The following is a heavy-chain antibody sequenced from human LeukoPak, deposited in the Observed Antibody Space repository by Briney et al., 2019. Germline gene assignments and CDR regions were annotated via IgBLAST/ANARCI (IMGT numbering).Heavy chain of an antibody. V-gene: IGHV3-7*01. CDR1: GFTFSSYW. Sequence: SGGSLRLSCAASGFTFSSYWMSWVRQAPGKGLEWVANIKQDGSEKYYVDSVKGRFTISRDNAENTLYLQMTSLRAEDTAVYYCARDPGHSNYINDYWGQGTLVTVSS. J-gene: IGHJ4*02. CDR3: ARDPGHSNYINDY. CDR2: IKQDGSEK. D-gene: IGHD4-11*01.